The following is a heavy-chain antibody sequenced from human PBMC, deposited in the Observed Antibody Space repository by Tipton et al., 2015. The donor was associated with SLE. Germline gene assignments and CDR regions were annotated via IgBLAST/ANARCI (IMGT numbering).Heavy chain of an antibody. CDR1: GGSISSYY. CDR3: ARERVNRDGGRITMVRGPTGAFDI. J-gene: IGHJ3*02. Sequence: TLSLTCTVSGGSISSYYWSWIRQPPGKGLEWIGYIYYSGSTNYNPSLKSRVTISVDTSKNQFSLKLSSVTAADTAVYYCARERVNRDGGRITMVRGPTGAFDIWGQGTMVTVSS. V-gene: IGHV4-59*01. D-gene: IGHD3-10*01. CDR2: IYYSGST.